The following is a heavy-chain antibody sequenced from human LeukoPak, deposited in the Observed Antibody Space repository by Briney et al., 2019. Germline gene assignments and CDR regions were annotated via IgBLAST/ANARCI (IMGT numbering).Heavy chain of an antibody. CDR1: GGTFSSYA. CDR2: IIPIFGTA. CDR3: ANLRHSFGWYYYGMDV. Sequence: ASVKVSCKASGGTFSSYAISWVRQAPGQGLEWMGGIIPIFGTANYAQKFQGRVTITADESTSTAYMELNSLRSEDTAVYYCANLRHSFGWYYYGMDVWGQGTTVTVSS. D-gene: IGHD5-18*01. J-gene: IGHJ6*02. V-gene: IGHV1-69*13.